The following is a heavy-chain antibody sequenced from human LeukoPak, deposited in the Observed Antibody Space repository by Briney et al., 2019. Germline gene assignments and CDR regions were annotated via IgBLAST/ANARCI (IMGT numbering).Heavy chain of an antibody. D-gene: IGHD3-9*01. J-gene: IGHJ5*02. CDR1: GGSISSSSYY. Sequence: PSETLSLTCTVSGGSISSSSYYWGWIRQPPGKGLEWIGSIYYSGSTYYNPSLKSRVTISVDTSKNQFSLKLSSVTAADTAVYYCARGSFEHVGPGGWFDPWGQGTLVTVSS. CDR3: ARGSFEHVGPGGWFDP. CDR2: IYYSGST. V-gene: IGHV4-39*07.